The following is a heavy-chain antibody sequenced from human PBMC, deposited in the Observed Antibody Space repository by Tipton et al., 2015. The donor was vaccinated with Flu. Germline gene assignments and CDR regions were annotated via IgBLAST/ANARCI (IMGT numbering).Heavy chain of an antibody. V-gene: IGHV3-48*03. CDR3: ARRGYYGSGSYPGNNDAFDI. J-gene: IGHJ3*02. D-gene: IGHD3-10*01. CDR2: ISSSGSTI. Sequence: SLRLSCAASGFTFSSYEMNWVRQAPGKGLEWVSYISSSGSTIYYADSVKGRFTISRDNAKNSLYLQMNSLRAEDTAVYYCARRGYYGSGSYPGNNDAFDIWGQGTMVTVSS. CDR1: GFTFSSYE.